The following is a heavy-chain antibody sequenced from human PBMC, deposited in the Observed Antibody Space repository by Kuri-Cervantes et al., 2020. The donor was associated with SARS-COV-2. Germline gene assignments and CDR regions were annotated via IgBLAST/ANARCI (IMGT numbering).Heavy chain of an antibody. Sequence: SETLSLTCAVSGYSISSGYYWGWIRQPPGKGLEWIGSIYNSGSTYYNPSLKSRVTIVVVTYKNQFSLMLSSVTAADTAVYYCARDINPVGALDDWGQGTLVTVSS. CDR3: ARDINPVGALDD. D-gene: IGHD1-26*01. V-gene: IGHV4-38-2*02. J-gene: IGHJ4*02. CDR1: GYSISSGYY. CDR2: IYNSGST.